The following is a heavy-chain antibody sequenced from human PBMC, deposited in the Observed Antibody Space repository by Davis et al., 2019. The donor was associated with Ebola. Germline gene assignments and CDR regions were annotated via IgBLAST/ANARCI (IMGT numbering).Heavy chain of an antibody. J-gene: IGHJ3*02. CDR3: ARERFDAFDI. V-gene: IGHV1-69*13. CDR1: GGTFSSYA. CDR2: IIPIFGTA. Sequence: SVKVSCKASGGTFSSYAISWVPQAAGQGLEWMGGIIPIFGTANYAQKFQGRVTITADESTSTAYMELSSLRSEDTAVYYCARERFDAFDIWGQGTMVTVSS.